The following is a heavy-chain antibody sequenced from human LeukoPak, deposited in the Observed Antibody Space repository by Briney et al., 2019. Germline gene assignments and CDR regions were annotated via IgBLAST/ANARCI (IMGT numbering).Heavy chain of an antibody. J-gene: IGHJ5*02. D-gene: IGHD5-24*01. CDR3: ARVGDGYNSEGDWFDP. CDR2: INPNSGGT. Sequence: GPSVKVSCKASGYTFTGYYMHWVRQAPGQGLEWMGWINPNSGGTNYAQRFQGRVTMTRDTSISTAYMELSRLRSDDTAVYYCARVGDGYNSEGDWFDPWGQGTLVTVSS. CDR1: GYTFTGYY. V-gene: IGHV1-2*02.